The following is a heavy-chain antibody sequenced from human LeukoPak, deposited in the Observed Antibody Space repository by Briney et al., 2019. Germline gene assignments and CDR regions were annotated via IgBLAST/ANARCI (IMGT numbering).Heavy chain of an antibody. Sequence: SETLSLTCTVSGGSISSSSYYWGWIRQPPGKGLEWIGSIYYSGSTYYNPSLKSRVTISVDTSKNQSSLKLSSVTAADTAVYYCARDWEFYFDYWGQGTLVTVSS. CDR2: IYYSGST. D-gene: IGHD1-26*01. CDR3: ARDWEFYFDY. CDR1: GGSISSSSYY. J-gene: IGHJ4*02. V-gene: IGHV4-39*07.